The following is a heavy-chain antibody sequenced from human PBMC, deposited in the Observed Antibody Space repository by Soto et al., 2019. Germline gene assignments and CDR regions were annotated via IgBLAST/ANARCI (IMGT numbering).Heavy chain of an antibody. J-gene: IGHJ1*01. D-gene: IGHD3-3*01. CDR3: ARDGGGYDFLSGYPGAEYFQH. CDR1: GFTFDDYG. CDR2: INWNGGST. Sequence: EVQLVESGGGVVRPGGSLRLSCAASGFTFDDYGMSWVRQAPGKGLEWVSGINWNGGSTGYADSVKGRFTISRDNAKNSLYLQMNSLRAEDRALYYCARDGGGYDFLSGYPGAEYFQHWGQGTLVTVSS. V-gene: IGHV3-20*04.